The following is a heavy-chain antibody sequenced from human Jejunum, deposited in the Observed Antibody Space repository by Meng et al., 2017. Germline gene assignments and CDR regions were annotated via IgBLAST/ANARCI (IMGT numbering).Heavy chain of an antibody. V-gene: IGHV4-61*01. J-gene: IGHJ4*02. CDR3: AREYCVSTTCYFDS. Sequence: GLLQEPGPGLVRPSETLSLTCTVSGGSVSSTNCYWSWIRQPPGKGLEWIGYRYYSGSTNYNPSLKSRVTISVDTSKSQFSLKLFSVTAADTAVYYCAREYCVSTTCYFDSWGQGTLVTVSS. D-gene: IGHD2-2*01. CDR2: RYYSGST. CDR1: GGSVSSTNCY.